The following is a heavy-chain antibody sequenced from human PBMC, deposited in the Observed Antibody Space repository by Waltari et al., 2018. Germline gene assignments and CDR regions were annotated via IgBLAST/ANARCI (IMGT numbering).Heavy chain of an antibody. D-gene: IGHD4-17*01. CDR1: GFTFSSYA. V-gene: IGHV3-23*04. CDR2: ISGSGGST. Sequence: EVQLVESGGGLVQPGGSLRLSCAASGFTFSSYAMSCVRQAPGKGLEWVAAISGSGGSTYYADSVKGRFTISRDNSKNTLYLQMNSLRAEDTAVYYCATNKGLYGDYPISGYWGQGTLVTVSS. J-gene: IGHJ4*02. CDR3: ATNKGLYGDYPISGY.